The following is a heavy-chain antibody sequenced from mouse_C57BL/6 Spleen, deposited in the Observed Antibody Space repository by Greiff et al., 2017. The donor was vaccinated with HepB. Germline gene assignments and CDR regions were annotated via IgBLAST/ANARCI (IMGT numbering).Heavy chain of an antibody. CDR2: INPNNGGT. J-gene: IGHJ3*01. D-gene: IGHD1-1*01. Sequence: VQLQQSGPELVKPGASVKIPCKASGYTFTDYNMDWVKQSHGKSLEWIGDINPNNGGTIYNQKFKGKATLTVDKSSSTAYMELRSLTSEDTAVYYCARSRVYYGSSYPFAYWGQGTLVTVSA. V-gene: IGHV1-18*01. CDR1: GYTFTDYN. CDR3: ARSRVYYGSSYPFAY.